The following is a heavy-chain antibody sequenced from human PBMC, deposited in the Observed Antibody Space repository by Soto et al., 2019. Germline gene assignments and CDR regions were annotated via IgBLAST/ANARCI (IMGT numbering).Heavy chain of an antibody. CDR1: GGTFSSYA. V-gene: IGHV1-69*01. CDR2: IIPIFGTA. J-gene: IGHJ6*02. CDR3: ARGYCTNGVCYTPYYYYGMDV. Sequence: VSCKASGGTFSSYAISWVRQAPGQGLEWMGGIIPIFGTANYAQKFQGRVTITADESTSTAYMELSSLRSEDTAVYYCARGYCTNGVCYTPYYYYGMDVWGQGTTVTVSS. D-gene: IGHD2-8*01.